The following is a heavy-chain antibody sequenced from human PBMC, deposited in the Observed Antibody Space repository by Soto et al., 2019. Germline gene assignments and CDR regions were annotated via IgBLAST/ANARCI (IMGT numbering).Heavy chain of an antibody. CDR3: ARERSGTPDY. D-gene: IGHD1-1*01. V-gene: IGHV1-8*01. Sequence: QVQLVQSGAEVKKPGASVKVSCKASGYTFTSYDSNWVRQATGQGLEWMGWMNPNRGNTGYAQKFQGRVTMTRNTSISTAYMELSSLKSEDTVVYYCARERSGTPDYWGQGTLVTVSS. CDR1: GYTFTSYD. J-gene: IGHJ4*02. CDR2: MNPNRGNT.